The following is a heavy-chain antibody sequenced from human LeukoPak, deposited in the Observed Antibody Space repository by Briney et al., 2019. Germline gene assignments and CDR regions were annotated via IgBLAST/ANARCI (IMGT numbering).Heavy chain of an antibody. CDR2: ISSSGSYI. Sequence: GGSLRLSCAASGFTFDDYGMNWVRQAPGKGLEWVSSISSSGSYIYHADSVKGRFTISRDNAKNSLYLQMNSLRAEDTAVYYCAKDRGTTGLAPPSMDVWGKGTTVTISS. V-gene: IGHV3-21*01. CDR3: AKDRGTTGLAPPSMDV. J-gene: IGHJ6*03. CDR1: GFTFDDYG. D-gene: IGHD1-14*01.